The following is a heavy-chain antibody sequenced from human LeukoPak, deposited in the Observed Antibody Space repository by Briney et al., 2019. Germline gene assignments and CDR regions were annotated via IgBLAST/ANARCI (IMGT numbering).Heavy chain of an antibody. V-gene: IGHV3-53*05. CDR1: GFSVSSNF. Sequence: PGGSLRLSCAVSGFSVSSNFMSWVRRAPGKGLQSVSIMYSGGSTFYADSVKGRFTISRDNAKNTLFLQMNSLKPEDTAVYYCARGPWDYWGQGTLVTVSS. J-gene: IGHJ4*02. CDR2: MYSGGST. CDR3: ARGPWDY.